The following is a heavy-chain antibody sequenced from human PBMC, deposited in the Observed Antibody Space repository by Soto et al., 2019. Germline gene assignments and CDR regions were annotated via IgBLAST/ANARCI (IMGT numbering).Heavy chain of an antibody. J-gene: IGHJ4*02. CDR2: IIPIFGTA. D-gene: IGHD6-19*01. CDR1: GGTFSSYA. CDR3: ARDLNRRGYSSGWDVGGFNY. V-gene: IGHV1-69*12. Sequence: QVQLVQSGAAVKKPGSSVKVSCKASGGTFSSYAISWVRQAPGQGLEWMGGIIPIFGTANYAQKFQGRVTITADESTSTAYMEGGSLRSEDTAVYYCARDLNRRGYSSGWDVGGFNYWGQGTLVTVSS.